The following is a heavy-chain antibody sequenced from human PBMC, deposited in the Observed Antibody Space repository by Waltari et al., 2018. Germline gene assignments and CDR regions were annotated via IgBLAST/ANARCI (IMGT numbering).Heavy chain of an antibody. V-gene: IGHV3-7*01. D-gene: IGHD2-15*01. CDR1: GFSFKYYW. J-gene: IGHJ4*02. CDR2: IKQDGSER. CDR3: ARSGFCTGDSCFSAFYYVDY. Sequence: EVRLVESGGGLVQPGGSLRLSCVASGFSFKYYWMTWVRQAPGKGVGWVANIKQDGSERYSVDSVKGRFAISRDNTNNSLYLQMNSLRAEDTALYYCARSGFCTGDSCFSAFYYVDYWGPGILVTVSS.